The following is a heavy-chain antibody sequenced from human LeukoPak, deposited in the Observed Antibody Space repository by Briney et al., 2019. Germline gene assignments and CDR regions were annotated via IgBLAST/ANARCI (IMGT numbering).Heavy chain of an antibody. Sequence: PGGSLRLSCAASGFTFSSYWMSWVRQAPGKGLEWVANIKQDGSEKYYVDSVKGRFTISRDNAKNSLYLQMNSLRAEDTAAYYCARDFYSSSVGVDYWGQGTLVTVSS. CDR1: GFTFSSYW. J-gene: IGHJ4*02. V-gene: IGHV3-7*01. CDR3: ARDFYSSSVGVDY. D-gene: IGHD6-19*01. CDR2: IKQDGSEK.